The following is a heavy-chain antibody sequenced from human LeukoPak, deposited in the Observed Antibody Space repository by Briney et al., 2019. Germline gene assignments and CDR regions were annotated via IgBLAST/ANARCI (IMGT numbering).Heavy chain of an antibody. CDR2: ISSSGSTI. CDR3: ARESYMVRGVKGFDP. Sequence: GGSLRLSCAASGFTFSSYEMNWVRQAPGKGLEWASYISSSGSTIYYADSVKGRFTISRDNAKNSLYLQMNSLRAEDTALYYCARESYMVRGVKGFDPWGQGTLVTVSS. D-gene: IGHD3-10*01. V-gene: IGHV3-48*03. J-gene: IGHJ5*02. CDR1: GFTFSSYE.